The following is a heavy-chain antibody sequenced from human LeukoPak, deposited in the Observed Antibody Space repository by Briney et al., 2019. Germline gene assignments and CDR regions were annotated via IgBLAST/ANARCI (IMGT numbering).Heavy chain of an antibody. D-gene: IGHD2-15*01. CDR1: GGSVSSGSYY. CDR3: ARETIVVEVTATPRLSYHYGVDV. CDR2: IYYTGST. V-gene: IGHV4-61*01. Sequence: PSETLSLTCTVSGGSVSSGSYYWSWIRQPPGKGLEWIGNIYYTGSTHYNPSLTRRVPRSLDTSKDQFSLKVSSVTAADTAVYYCARETIVVEVTATPRLSYHYGVDVWGQGTTVTVSS. J-gene: IGHJ6*02.